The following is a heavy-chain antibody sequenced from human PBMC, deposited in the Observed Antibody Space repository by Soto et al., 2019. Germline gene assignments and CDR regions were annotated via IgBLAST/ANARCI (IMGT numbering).Heavy chain of an antibody. Sequence: SETLSLTCAVYGGSFSGYYWSWIRQPPGKGLEWIGEINHSGSTNYNPSLKSRVTISVDTSKNQFSLKLSSVTAADTAVYYCARSPREYSYGERVYYYYGMDVWGQGTTVTV. CDR1: GGSFSGYY. CDR3: ARSPREYSYGERVYYYYGMDV. J-gene: IGHJ6*02. V-gene: IGHV4-34*01. CDR2: INHSGST. D-gene: IGHD5-18*01.